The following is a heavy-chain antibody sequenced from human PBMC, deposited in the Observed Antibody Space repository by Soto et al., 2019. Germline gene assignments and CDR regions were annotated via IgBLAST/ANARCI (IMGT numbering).Heavy chain of an antibody. J-gene: IGHJ4*02. Sequence: QVQLVESGGGVVQPGRSLRLSCAASGFTFSRYGMHWVRQAPGKGLEWVAVIWYDGSNKYYADSVKGRFTISRDNSKNTLYLQMNSLRAEDTAVYYCARYRDSSGYDYWGQGTLVTVSS. D-gene: IGHD3-22*01. CDR3: ARYRDSSGYDY. CDR1: GFTFSRYG. V-gene: IGHV3-33*01. CDR2: IWYDGSNK.